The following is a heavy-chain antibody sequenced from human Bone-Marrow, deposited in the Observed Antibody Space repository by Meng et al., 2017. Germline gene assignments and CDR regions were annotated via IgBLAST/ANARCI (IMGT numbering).Heavy chain of an antibody. J-gene: IGHJ4*02. CDR3: ARVVSGWYEYFDY. Sequence: QESGPGLVKPSETCPLTCTVPGGAISSSSYYWGWIRQPPGKGLEWIGSIYYSGSTYYNPSLKSRVTISVDTSKNQFSLKLSSVTAADTAVYYCARVVSGWYEYFDYWGQGTLVTVSS. V-gene: IGHV4-39*07. D-gene: IGHD6-19*01. CDR1: GGAISSSSYY. CDR2: IYYSGST.